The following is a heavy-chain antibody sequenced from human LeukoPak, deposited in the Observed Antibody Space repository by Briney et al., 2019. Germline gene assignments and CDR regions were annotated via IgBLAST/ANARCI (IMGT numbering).Heavy chain of an antibody. D-gene: IGHD3-10*01. CDR1: GFIFSSSG. V-gene: IGHV3-33*06. J-gene: IGHJ4*02. CDR2: VWHDGTKT. Sequence: PGRSLRLSCVASGFIFSSSGMHWARQAPGKGLEWVALVWHDGTKTYYGDSVKGRFTISRDNSKNTLYLQMNSLRAEDTAVYYCAKLWFGEPLDYWGQGTLVTVSS. CDR3: AKLWFGEPLDY.